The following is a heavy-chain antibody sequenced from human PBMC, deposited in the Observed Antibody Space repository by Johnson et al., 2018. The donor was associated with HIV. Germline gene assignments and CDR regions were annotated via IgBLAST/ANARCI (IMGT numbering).Heavy chain of an antibody. CDR1: GFTFDDYA. D-gene: IGHD1-26*01. V-gene: IGHV3-43D*03. CDR2: ISWDGGST. Sequence: VQLVESGGVVVQSGGSLRLSCAASGFTFDDYAMHWVRQAPGKGLEWVSLISWDGGSTYYADSVKGRFTMSRDNSKNSLYLQMNSLRAEDTAVYYCAKVGRGLAFDIWGQGTMVTVSS. J-gene: IGHJ3*02. CDR3: AKVGRGLAFDI.